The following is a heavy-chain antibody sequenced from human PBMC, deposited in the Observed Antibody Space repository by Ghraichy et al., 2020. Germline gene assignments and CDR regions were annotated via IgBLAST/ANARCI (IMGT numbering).Heavy chain of an antibody. D-gene: IGHD6-19*01. Sequence: YYADSVKGRFTISRDNSKNTLYLQMNSLRAEDTAVYYCAKDPLPGQSAVAESYCGHRALHPILHSFPTRRSSDL. V-gene: IGHV3-23*01. J-gene: IGHJ2*01. CDR3: AKDPLPGQSAVAESYCGHRALHPILHSFPTRRSSDL.